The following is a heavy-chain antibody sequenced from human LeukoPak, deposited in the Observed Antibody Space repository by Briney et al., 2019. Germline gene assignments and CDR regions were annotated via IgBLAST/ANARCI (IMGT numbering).Heavy chain of an antibody. Sequence: KPSETLSLSCTVSGASISSYYWSWIRQTPGKGLEWIGYIYYSGTTNYNPSFQRRVTISVDVSKNQFSLKLRSVTAADTAVYYCARHFDFWGQGTLVTVSS. CDR3: ARHFDF. CDR2: IYYSGTT. V-gene: IGHV4-59*01. J-gene: IGHJ4*02. CDR1: GASISSYY.